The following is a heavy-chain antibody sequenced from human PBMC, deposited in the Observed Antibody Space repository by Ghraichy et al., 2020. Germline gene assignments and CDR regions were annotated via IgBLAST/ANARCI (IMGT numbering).Heavy chain of an antibody. D-gene: IGHD3-10*01. CDR3: ARDGSQGYYYGMDV. Sequence: GESLNISCAASGFTFDNYGMSWVRQAPGKGLEWVSGISWNGGSTGYADSVKGRFTISRDSATNTLSLQMNSLTAEDTALYFCARDGSQGYYYGMDVWGQGTTVIVSS. CDR1: GFTFDNYG. V-gene: IGHV3-20*04. CDR2: ISWNGGST. J-gene: IGHJ6*02.